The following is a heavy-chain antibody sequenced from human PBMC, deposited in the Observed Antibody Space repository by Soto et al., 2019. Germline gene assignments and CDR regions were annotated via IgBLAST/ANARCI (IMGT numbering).Heavy chain of an antibody. Sequence: PSETLSLTCAVYGGSFSGYYWSWIRQPPGKGLEWIGEINHSGSTNYNPSLKSRVTISVDTSKNQFSLKLSSVTAADTAVYYCARGKVWSGPPPLDYYMDVWAKGPKVTVSS. CDR1: GGSFSGYY. CDR2: INHSGST. V-gene: IGHV4-34*01. D-gene: IGHD3-3*01. J-gene: IGHJ6*03. CDR3: ARGKVWSGPPPLDYYMDV.